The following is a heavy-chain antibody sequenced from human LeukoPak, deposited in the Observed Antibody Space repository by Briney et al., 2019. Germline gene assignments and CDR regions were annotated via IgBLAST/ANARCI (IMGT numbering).Heavy chain of an antibody. D-gene: IGHD1-1*01. Sequence: GGSLRLSCAASGFTFSSYGMHWVRQAPGKGLEWVAAISYDGSIKYYADSAKGRFSLSRDNSKNTLYLQMIRLRAEDTAVYYGARDGLLPRYNWNDDDWFDPWGQGTLVTVSS. V-gene: IGHV3-30*03. J-gene: IGHJ5*02. CDR2: ISYDGSIK. CDR1: GFTFSSYG. CDR3: ARDGLLPRYNWNDDDWFDP.